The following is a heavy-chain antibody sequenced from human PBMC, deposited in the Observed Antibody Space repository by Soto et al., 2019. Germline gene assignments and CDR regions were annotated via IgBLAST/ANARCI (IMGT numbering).Heavy chain of an antibody. V-gene: IGHV3-72*01. CDR3: TVWGMGKDFGAG. Sequence: EVQLVESGGGLVQPGGSLRLSCAASGFTFSDYYMDWVRQAPGKGLEWVGRSKHKADSYATEFAASVKGRFTISRDTSKNSLYLQMSSLKTGDTAVYYCTVWGMGKDFGAGWGRGILVTVS. CDR1: GFTFSDYY. CDR2: SKHKADSYAT. J-gene: IGHJ4*02. D-gene: IGHD2-8*02.